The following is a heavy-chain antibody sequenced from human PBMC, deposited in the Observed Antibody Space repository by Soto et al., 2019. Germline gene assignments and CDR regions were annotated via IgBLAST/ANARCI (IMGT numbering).Heavy chain of an antibody. J-gene: IGHJ4*02. D-gene: IGHD3-22*01. V-gene: IGHV1-24*01. CDR1: GNTLSGLP. CDR3: ARHGGAHYDSSGYHYALDY. Sequence: ASVKVSCKVSGNTLSGLPMHWVRQAPGKGLEWMGSLDYEEGERNFAHRFQGRVTVTEDTSTDTAYMDLSSLKSEDTAVYYCARHGGAHYDSSGYHYALDYWGQGTPVTVSS. CDR2: LDYEEGER.